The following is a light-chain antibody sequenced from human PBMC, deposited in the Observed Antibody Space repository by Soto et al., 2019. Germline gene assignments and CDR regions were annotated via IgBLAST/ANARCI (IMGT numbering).Light chain of an antibody. CDR2: HAS. CDR1: QNINNW. Sequence: DFQMTKSHSTLSASVGDRVTMTCRASQNINNWLAWYQQKPGTAPKVLIYHASNLQSGVPSRFSGSGSGTEFTLTISSLQPDDFATYYCQQYNSYSFGQGTKVDIK. V-gene: IGKV1-5*01. CDR3: QQYNSYS. J-gene: IGKJ1*01.